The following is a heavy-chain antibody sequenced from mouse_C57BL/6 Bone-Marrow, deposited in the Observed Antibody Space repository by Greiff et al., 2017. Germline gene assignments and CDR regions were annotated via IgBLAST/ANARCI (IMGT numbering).Heavy chain of an antibody. CDR2: IDPSDSYT. D-gene: IGHD1-1*01. Sequence: QVQLQQPGAELVKPGASVKLSCKASGYTFTSYWMQWVKQRPGQGLEWIGEIDPSDSYTNYNQKFKGKATLTVDTSSSTAYMQLSSLTSEDSAVYDCARGGYYSRGAMDYWGQGTSVTVSS. V-gene: IGHV1-50*01. J-gene: IGHJ4*01. CDR1: GYTFTSYW. CDR3: ARGGYYSRGAMDY.